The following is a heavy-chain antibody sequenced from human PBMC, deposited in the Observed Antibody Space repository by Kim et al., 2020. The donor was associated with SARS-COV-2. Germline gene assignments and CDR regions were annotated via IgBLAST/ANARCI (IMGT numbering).Heavy chain of an antibody. V-gene: IGHV4-39*01. CDR2: IYYSGST. CDR1: GGSISSSSYY. Sequence: SETLSLTCTVSGGSISSSSYYWGWIRQPPGKGLEWIGSIYYSGSTYYNPSLKSRVTISVDTSKNQFSLKLSSVTAADTAVYYCARQSGYYDILTGYYLEYFQHWGQGTLVTVSS. D-gene: IGHD3-9*01. J-gene: IGHJ1*01. CDR3: ARQSGYYDILTGYYLEYFQH.